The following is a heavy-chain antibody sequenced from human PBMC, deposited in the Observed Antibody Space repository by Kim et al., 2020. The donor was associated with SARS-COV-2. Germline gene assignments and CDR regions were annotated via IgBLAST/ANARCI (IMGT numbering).Heavy chain of an antibody. J-gene: IGHJ4*02. CDR3: ARGGEMGANRFDH. CDR2: ISSSSSYI. D-gene: IGHD1-26*01. Sequence: GGSLRLSCAASGFTFSTYNMNWVRQAPGKGLQWVSYISSSSSYIYYADSVKGRFTISRDSAKNSLYLQMNSLRAEDTAVYYCARGGEMGANRFDHWGRGTLVTVSS. V-gene: IGHV3-21*05. CDR1: GFTFSTYN.